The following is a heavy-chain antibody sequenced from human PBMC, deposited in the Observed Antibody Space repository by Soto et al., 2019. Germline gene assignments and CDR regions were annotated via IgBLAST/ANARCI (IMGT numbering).Heavy chain of an antibody. J-gene: IGHJ6*02. Sequence: SETLSLTCTVSGGSISSYYWSWIRQHPWKGLEWIGYIYYSGSTCYNPPLKSRVTISVDTPKNQFSLKLSSVTAADTAVYYCARDTANLQMTSYYYGMDVWGQGTTVTVSS. CDR3: ARDTANLQMTSYYYGMDV. CDR2: IYYSGST. D-gene: IGHD5-18*01. CDR1: GGSISSYY. V-gene: IGHV4-59*06.